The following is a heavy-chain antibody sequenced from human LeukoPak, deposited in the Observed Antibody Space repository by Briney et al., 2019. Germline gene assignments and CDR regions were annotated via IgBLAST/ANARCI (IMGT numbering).Heavy chain of an antibody. D-gene: IGHD2-2*01. V-gene: IGHV4-38-2*01. CDR1: GYSISSGYY. CDR3: ARPKGATAMVAFDI. Sequence: SETLSLTCAVSGYSISSGYYWGWIRQPPGKGLEWIGSIYHSGSTFYNPSLKSRVTISVDTSKNQFSLTLSSVSAADTAVYYCARPKGATAMVAFDIWGQGTMVTVSS. J-gene: IGHJ3*02. CDR2: IYHSGST.